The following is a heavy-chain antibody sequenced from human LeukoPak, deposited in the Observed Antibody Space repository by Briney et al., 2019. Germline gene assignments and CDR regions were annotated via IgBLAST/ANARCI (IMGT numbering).Heavy chain of an antibody. Sequence: PGGSLRLSCAASEFTFDDYAMHWVRQAPGKGLEWVSGISWNSGFIGYADSVKGRFTISRDNAKNSLYLQMNSLRAEDTALYYCAKPAIGTVLGHAFDFWGQGTMVTVSS. CDR1: EFTFDDYA. CDR2: ISWNSGFI. D-gene: IGHD2-21*01. V-gene: IGHV3-9*01. CDR3: AKPAIGTVLGHAFDF. J-gene: IGHJ3*01.